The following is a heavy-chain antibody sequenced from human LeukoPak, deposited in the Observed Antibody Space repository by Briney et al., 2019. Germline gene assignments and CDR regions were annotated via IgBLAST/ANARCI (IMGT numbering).Heavy chain of an antibody. D-gene: IGHD3-3*01. Sequence: ASVKVSCKVSGNRLPDLAMHWVRQTAGKGVEGMGGFDPEDGEAIYAQKFQGRASMTEDKVTDTAYMELGSLRSEDTAMYYCATLFTIFGVAPDSWGQGTLVTVSS. CDR3: ATLFTIFGVAPDS. CDR1: GNRLPDLA. V-gene: IGHV1-24*01. CDR2: FDPEDGEA. J-gene: IGHJ4*02.